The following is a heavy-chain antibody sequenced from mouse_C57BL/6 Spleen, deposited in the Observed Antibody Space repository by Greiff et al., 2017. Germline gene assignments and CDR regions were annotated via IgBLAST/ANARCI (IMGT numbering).Heavy chain of an antibody. J-gene: IGHJ3*01. D-gene: IGHD2-4*01. CDR2: IDPSDSYT. CDR3: ARDDYDPFAY. CDR1: GYTFTSYW. V-gene: IGHV1-50*01. Sequence: QVQLQQPGAELVKPGASVKLSCKASGYTFTSYWMQWVKQRPGQGLEWIGEIDPSDSYTNYNQKFKGKATLTVDTSSSTAYMQLSSLTSEDSAVYYCARDDYDPFAYWGQGTLVTVSA.